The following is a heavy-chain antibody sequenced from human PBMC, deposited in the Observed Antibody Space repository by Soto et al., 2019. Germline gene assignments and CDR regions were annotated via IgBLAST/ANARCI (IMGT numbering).Heavy chain of an antibody. V-gene: IGHV3-21*01. D-gene: IGHD2-2*01. CDR1: GFTFSSYS. J-gene: IGHJ4*02. Sequence: EVQLVESGGGLVKPGGSLRLSCAASGFTFSSYSMNWVRQAPGKGLEWVSSISSSSSYIYYADSVKGRFTISRDNAKNSLYLQMNGLRAEDTAVYYCARDAMGDFDYWGQGTLVTVSS. CDR2: ISSSSSYI. CDR3: ARDAMGDFDY.